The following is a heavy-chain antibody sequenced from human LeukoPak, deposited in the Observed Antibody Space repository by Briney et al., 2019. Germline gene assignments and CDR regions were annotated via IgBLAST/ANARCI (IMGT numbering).Heavy chain of an antibody. D-gene: IGHD1-1*01. J-gene: IGHJ4*02. CDR2: ISGSGGST. CDR3: AKAPNWNDGPLYYFDY. V-gene: IGHV3-23*01. CDR1: GFTFSSYA. Sequence: PGGSLRLSXAVSGFTFSSYAMSWVRQAPGKGLEWVSAISGSGGSTYYADSVKGRFTISRDNSKNTLYLQMNSLRAEDTAVYYCAKAPNWNDGPLYYFDYWGQGTLVTVSS.